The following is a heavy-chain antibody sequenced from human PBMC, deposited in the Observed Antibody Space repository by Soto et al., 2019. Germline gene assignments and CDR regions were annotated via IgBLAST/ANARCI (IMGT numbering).Heavy chain of an antibody. D-gene: IGHD3-3*01. CDR3: SRGSRGTIQGLVY. CDR1: GFTFSSYR. Sequence: EVQLVESGGGLVQPGGSLRLSCAASGFTFSSYRMNWVRQAPGKGLEWVSYISSSSSTIYYADSVKGRFTISRDNAKNSLYLQLNSLRDEDMDVYDCSRGSRGTIQGLVYWGQGTLVTVSS. CDR2: ISSSSSTI. J-gene: IGHJ4*02. V-gene: IGHV3-48*02.